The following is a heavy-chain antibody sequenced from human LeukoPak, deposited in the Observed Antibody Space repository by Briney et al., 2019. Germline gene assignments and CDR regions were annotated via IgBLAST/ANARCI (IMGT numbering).Heavy chain of an antibody. J-gene: IGHJ4*02. CDR1: GFTFSSYW. CDR2: IKQDGSEK. CDR3: ARSLGYSSSWYYFDY. V-gene: IGHV3-7*01. Sequence: GGSLRLSCAASGFTFSSYWMSWVRQAPGKGLEWVANIKQDGSEKYYVDSVKGRFTISRDNAKNSLYLQMNSLRAEDTAVYYCARSLGYSSSWYYFDYWGQGTLVTVSS. D-gene: IGHD6-13*01.